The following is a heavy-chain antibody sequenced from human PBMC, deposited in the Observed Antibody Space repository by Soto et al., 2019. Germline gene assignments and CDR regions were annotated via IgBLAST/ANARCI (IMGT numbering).Heavy chain of an antibody. J-gene: IGHJ4*02. Sequence: GGSLRLSSAASGFTFSIYGMHWVRQAPGKGLEWVAVISYDGSEKYYGDSVKGRFTTSRDNSKNTLHLQMNSLRVEDTAAYFCAKGTGGTYYDTSGYSDFDYWGQGTRVTVSS. D-gene: IGHD3-22*01. CDR3: AKGTGGTYYDTSGYSDFDY. CDR1: GFTFSIYG. CDR2: ISYDGSEK. V-gene: IGHV3-30*18.